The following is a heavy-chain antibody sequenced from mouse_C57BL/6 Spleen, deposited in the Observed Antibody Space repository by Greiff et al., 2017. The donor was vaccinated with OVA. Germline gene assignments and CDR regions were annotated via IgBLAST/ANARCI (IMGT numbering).Heavy chain of an antibody. J-gene: IGHJ4*01. V-gene: IGHV2-3*01. Sequence: VQLQQSGPGLVAPSQSLSITCTVSGFSLTSYGVSWVRQPPGKGLEWLGVIWGDGSTNYHSALISRLSISKDNSKSQVFLKLNSLQTDDTATYYCAKHTTVAITSPMDYWGQGTSVTVSS. CDR1: GFSLTSYG. CDR3: AKHTTVAITSPMDY. D-gene: IGHD1-1*01. CDR2: IWGDGST.